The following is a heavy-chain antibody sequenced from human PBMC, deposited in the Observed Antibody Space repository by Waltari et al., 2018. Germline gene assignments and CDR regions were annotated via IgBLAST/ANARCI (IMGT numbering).Heavy chain of an antibody. CDR2: LSSSRSTR. D-gene: IGHD3-22*01. Sequence: EVQLVESGGGLVQPGGSLRLSCAASGFTFSSYSMNWVRKAPGKGLEWVSDLSSSRSTRYYADSVKGRFTISRDKDKNSLYLQMSSLRDEDTAVYYCARDLVLLTMTDLRAFDIWGQGTMVTVSS. CDR1: GFTFSSYS. J-gene: IGHJ3*02. CDR3: ARDLVLLTMTDLRAFDI. V-gene: IGHV3-48*02.